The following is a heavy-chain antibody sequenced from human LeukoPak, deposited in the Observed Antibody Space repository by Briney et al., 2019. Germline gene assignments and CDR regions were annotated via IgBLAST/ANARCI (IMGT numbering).Heavy chain of an antibody. CDR2: IYSGGST. Sequence: GGSLRLSCAASGFTVSSNYMSWVRQAPGKGLEWVSVIYSGGSTYYADSVKGRFTISRDNSKNTLYLEMNSLRAEDTAVYYCAKGGSYREFDYWGQGTLVTVSS. J-gene: IGHJ4*02. CDR3: AKGGSYREFDY. CDR1: GFTVSSNY. V-gene: IGHV3-53*01. D-gene: IGHD1-26*01.